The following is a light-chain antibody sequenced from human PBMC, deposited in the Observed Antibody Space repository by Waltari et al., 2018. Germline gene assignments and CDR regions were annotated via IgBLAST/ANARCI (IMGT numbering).Light chain of an antibody. J-gene: IGKJ4*01. Sequence: ILLTQSPATLSLSPGERATLSCRASQSVNWYLAWYQQRPGQAPRLLIYDTSNRATGNPARFSGSGSETDFTLTISSLEPEDSAVYYCQQRHNWPLTFGGGTKVEIK. CDR1: QSVNWY. CDR2: DTS. CDR3: QQRHNWPLT. V-gene: IGKV3-11*01.